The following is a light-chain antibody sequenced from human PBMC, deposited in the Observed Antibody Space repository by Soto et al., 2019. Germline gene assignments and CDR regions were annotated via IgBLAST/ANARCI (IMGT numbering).Light chain of an antibody. CDR3: CSYTSSSTLL. Sequence: QSALTQPASVSGSPGQSITISCSGSSGDVGNYDLVSWYQQIPGKAPQLMIFEVSRRPSRVSDRFSGSKSGNTASLTISGLQAEDEGDFYCCSYTSSSTLLFGGGTKLTVL. J-gene: IGLJ2*01. V-gene: IGLV2-14*02. CDR2: EVS. CDR1: SGDVGNYDL.